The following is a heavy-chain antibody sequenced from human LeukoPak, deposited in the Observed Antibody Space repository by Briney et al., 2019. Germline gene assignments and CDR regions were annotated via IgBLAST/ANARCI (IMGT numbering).Heavy chain of an antibody. CDR2: ISAYNGNT. CDR1: GYTFTSYG. V-gene: IGHV1-18*01. Sequence: GASVKVSYKASGYTFTSYGISWVRQAPGQGLEWMGWISAYNGNTNYAQKLQGRVTMTTDTSTSTAYMELRSLRSDDTAVYYCARDLYYYDSSGSNRNFDYWGQGTLVTVSP. CDR3: ARDLYYYDSSGSNRNFDY. J-gene: IGHJ4*02. D-gene: IGHD3-22*01.